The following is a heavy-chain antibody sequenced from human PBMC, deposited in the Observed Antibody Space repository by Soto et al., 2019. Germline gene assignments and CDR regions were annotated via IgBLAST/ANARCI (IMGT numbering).Heavy chain of an antibody. J-gene: IGHJ4*02. CDR2: IYSGGST. D-gene: IGHD2-21*02. CDR1: GFTVSSNY. V-gene: IGHV3-53*01. CDR3: ARGIAAAGVVTAIHTPDY. Sequence: EVQLVESGGGLIQPGGSLRLSCAASGFTVSSNYMSWVRQAPGKGLEWVSVIYSGGSTYYADSVKGRFTISRDNSKNTLYLQMNSLRAEATAVYYCARGIAAAGVVTAIHTPDYWGQGALVTVSS.